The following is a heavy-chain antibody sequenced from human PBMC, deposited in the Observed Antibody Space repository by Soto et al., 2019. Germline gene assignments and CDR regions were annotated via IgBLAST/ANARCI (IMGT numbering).Heavy chain of an antibody. CDR3: AKFGEWGH. V-gene: IGHV3-74*01. CDR1: GFTFSSSW. Sequence: EEQLVESGGGLVQPGGSLRLSCAASGFTFSSSWMHWVRQAPGKGLVWVSRINSDGSSADYADSVKGRLTISRDNAKNTLFLQMNSLRAEDTAVYHCAKFGEWGHWGQGTLVTVSS. D-gene: IGHD3-10*01. CDR2: INSDGSSA. J-gene: IGHJ4*02.